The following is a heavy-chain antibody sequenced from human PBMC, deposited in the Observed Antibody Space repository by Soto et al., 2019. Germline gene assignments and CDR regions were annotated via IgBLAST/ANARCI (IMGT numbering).Heavy chain of an antibody. J-gene: IGHJ6*03. CDR1: GGSISSYY. CDR2: IYYSGST. D-gene: IGHD2-8*01. CDR3: ARHLPNYYYCYMDV. Sequence: SETLSLTCTVSGGSISSYYWSWIRQPPGKGLEWIGYIYYSGSTNYNPSLKSRVTISVDTAKNQFSLKLSSVTAADTAIYYCARHLPNYYYCYMDVWGKGTTVTVSS. V-gene: IGHV4-59*08.